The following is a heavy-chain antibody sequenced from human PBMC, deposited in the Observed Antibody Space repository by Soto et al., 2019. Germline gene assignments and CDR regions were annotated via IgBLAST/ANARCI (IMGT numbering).Heavy chain of an antibody. D-gene: IGHD3-22*01. Sequence: GASVKVSCKASGYSFTSYGISWVRQAPGQGPEWIGWISGHNGNTNHPQSLQGRVTMTTDTSRNTAYMELRSLRSDDTAVYYCARHRFNSYDDTVYYYFDYWGQGTLVTVSS. CDR2: ISGHNGNT. J-gene: IGHJ4*02. CDR1: GYSFTSYG. V-gene: IGHV1-18*04. CDR3: ARHRFNSYDDTVYYYFDY.